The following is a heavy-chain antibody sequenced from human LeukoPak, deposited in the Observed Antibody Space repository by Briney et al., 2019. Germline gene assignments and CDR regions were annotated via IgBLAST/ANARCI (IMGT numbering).Heavy chain of an antibody. CDR2: IYDSGST. J-gene: IGHJ4*02. D-gene: IGHD2-21*02. CDR1: DGSISSGAFH. V-gene: IGHV4-31*03. Sequence: SQTLSLTCTVSDGSISSGAFHWSWIRQHPGKGLEWFGYIYDSGSTYYNPSLKSRVIISVDTSKNQFSLKLSSVTAADTAVYYCARGRGVVTATTYYFDYWGQGTLVTVSS. CDR3: ARGRGVVTATTYYFDY.